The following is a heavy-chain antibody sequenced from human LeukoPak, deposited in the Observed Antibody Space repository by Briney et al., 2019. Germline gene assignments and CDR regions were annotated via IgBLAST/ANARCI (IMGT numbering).Heavy chain of an antibody. J-gene: IGHJ6*04. CDR3: AELGITMIGGV. Sequence: GGSLRLSCAASGFIFNIYWMSWVRQAPGKGLEWVSYISSSGSTIYYADSVKGRFTISRDNAKNSLYLQMNSLRAEDTAVYYCAELGITMIGGVWGKGTTVTISS. D-gene: IGHD3-10*02. CDR1: GFIFNIYW. CDR2: ISSSGSTI. V-gene: IGHV3-48*04.